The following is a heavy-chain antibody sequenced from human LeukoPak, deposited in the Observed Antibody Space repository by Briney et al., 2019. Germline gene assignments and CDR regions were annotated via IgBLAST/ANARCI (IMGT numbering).Heavy chain of an antibody. CDR2: ISGSGGST. CDR1: GFTFSSYG. V-gene: IGHV3-23*01. Sequence: GGSLRLSCAASGFTFSSYGMSWVRLAPGKGLEWVSAISGSGGSTYYADSVKGRFTISRDNSKNTLYLQMNSLRAEDTAVYYCAKDRLGAMMYFDFWGQGTLVTVSS. J-gene: IGHJ4*02. CDR3: AKDRLGAMMYFDF. D-gene: IGHD1-26*01.